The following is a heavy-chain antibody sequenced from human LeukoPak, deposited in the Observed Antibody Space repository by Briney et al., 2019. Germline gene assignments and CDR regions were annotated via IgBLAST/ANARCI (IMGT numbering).Heavy chain of an antibody. CDR1: GFTYNIYS. D-gene: IGHD2-8*02. CDR2: ISSRSIYI. V-gene: IGHV3-21*01. Sequence: PGGSLRLSCAASGFTYNIYSMNWVRQVPGKGLEWVASISSRSIYIYYADSVRGRFTISRDNAKNSLDLQMNSLTAEDTAVYFCSRDLDCTVTACYDGDDGFGLWGRGTMVTVSS. CDR3: SRDLDCTVTACYDGDDGFGL. J-gene: IGHJ3*01.